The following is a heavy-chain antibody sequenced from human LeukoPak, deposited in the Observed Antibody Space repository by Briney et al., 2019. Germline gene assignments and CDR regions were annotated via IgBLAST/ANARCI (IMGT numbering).Heavy chain of an antibody. D-gene: IGHD2-2*02. CDR3: ARVVPAAIPWFDP. CDR1: GGSFSGYY. V-gene: IGHV4-34*01. J-gene: IGHJ5*02. CDR2: INHSGST. Sequence: SETLSLTCAVYGGSFSGYYWSWIRQPPGKGLEWIGEINHSGSTNYNPFLKSRVTISVDTSKNQFSLKLSSVTAADTAVYYCARVVPAAIPWFDPWGQGTLVTVSS.